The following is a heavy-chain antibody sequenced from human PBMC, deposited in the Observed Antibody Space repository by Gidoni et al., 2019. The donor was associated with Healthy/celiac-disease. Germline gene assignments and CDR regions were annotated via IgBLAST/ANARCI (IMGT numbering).Heavy chain of an antibody. V-gene: IGHV3-30-3*01. Sequence: QVQLGESGGGVVQRGRSLRLSCAASGFTFSSYAMHWVRQAPGKGLEWVSVISYDGSNKYYADSGKGRFTISRDNSKNTLYLQMNSLRAEDTAVYYCARDRDRIVGATFDYWGQGTLVTVSS. CDR3: ARDRDRIVGATFDY. J-gene: IGHJ4*02. D-gene: IGHD1-26*01. CDR1: GFTFSSYA. CDR2: ISYDGSNK.